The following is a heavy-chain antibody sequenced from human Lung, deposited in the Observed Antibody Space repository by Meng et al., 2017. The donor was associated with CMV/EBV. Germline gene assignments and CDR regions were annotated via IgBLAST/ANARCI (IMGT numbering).Heavy chain of an antibody. CDR1: GFFVSSNY. CDR2: IYTGGST. CDR3: ARGRRNSWFDY. D-gene: IGHD2-15*01. Sequence: LSLTCAASGFFVSSNYMSWVRQAPGRGLEWVSVIYTGGSTYYADSVRGRFTISRDNSKSTVFLQMNSLRPEDTAVYFCARGRRNSWFDYWGQGTLVTVSS. V-gene: IGHV3-66*02. J-gene: IGHJ4*02.